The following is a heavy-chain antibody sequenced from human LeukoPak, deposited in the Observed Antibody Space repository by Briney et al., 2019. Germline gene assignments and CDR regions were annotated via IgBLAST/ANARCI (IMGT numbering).Heavy chain of an antibody. Sequence: PSETLSLTCTVSGDSISSSFYYWGWIRLPPGMGLEWIGSIYYSGRAYYNPSLKSRVTISVDTSKSQFSLMLSSLTAAHTAVYYCARLRGFSFGYSDYWGQGTLVTVSS. J-gene: IGHJ4*02. CDR2: IYYSGRA. V-gene: IGHV4-39*01. CDR3: ARLRGFSFGYSDY. CDR1: GDSISSSFYY. D-gene: IGHD5-18*01.